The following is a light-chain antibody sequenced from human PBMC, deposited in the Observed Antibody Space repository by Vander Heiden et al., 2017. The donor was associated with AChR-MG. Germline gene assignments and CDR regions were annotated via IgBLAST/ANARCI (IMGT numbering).Light chain of an antibody. V-gene: IGKV2-28*01. Sequence: DIVMTQSPLPLPVTPCEPASKSSMSTPSLLHSNGYNYLDCHLQKPGQSPQLLISLGSNPPSGVPDRFSGSASGTDFTLKISIVDAEDVGVYYCRQALEPPHTFGQGTKLEIK. CDR2: LGS. CDR3: RQALEPPHT. CDR1: PSLLHSNGYNY. J-gene: IGKJ2*01.